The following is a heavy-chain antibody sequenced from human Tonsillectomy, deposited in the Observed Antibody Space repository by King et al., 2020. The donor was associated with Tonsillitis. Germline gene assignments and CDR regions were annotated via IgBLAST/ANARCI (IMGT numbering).Heavy chain of an antibody. J-gene: IGHJ3*02. CDR1: GFTFSSYD. V-gene: IGHV3-13*04. CDR2: IGTAGDT. Sequence: VQLVESGGGLVQPGGSLRLSCAASGFTFSSYDMHWVRQATGKGLEWVSAIGTAGDTYYPGSVKGRFTTASENAKNSLYLQLNSLRAGDTAVYYCAREDRAGDAFAIWGQGTMVTVSS. D-gene: IGHD6-19*01. CDR3: AREDRAGDAFAI.